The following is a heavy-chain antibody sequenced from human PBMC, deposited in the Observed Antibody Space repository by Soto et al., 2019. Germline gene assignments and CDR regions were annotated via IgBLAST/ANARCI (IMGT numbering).Heavy chain of an antibody. CDR2: IYYSGST. CDR3: ASSSSLYYYDSSGSQRLWFDP. D-gene: IGHD3-22*01. Sequence: SETLSLTCTVSGGSISSSSYYWGWIRQPPGKGLEWIGSIYYSGSTYYNPSLKSRVTISVDTSKNQFSLKLSSVTAADTAVYYCASSSSLYYYDSSGSQRLWFDPWGQGTLVTVSS. V-gene: IGHV4-39*07. J-gene: IGHJ5*02. CDR1: GGSISSSSYY.